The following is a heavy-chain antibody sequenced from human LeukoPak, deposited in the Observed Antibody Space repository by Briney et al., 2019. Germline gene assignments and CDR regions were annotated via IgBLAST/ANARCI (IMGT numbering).Heavy chain of an antibody. CDR2: INWNGKTT. Sequence: GGSLRLPRVASGFNFDDYGVGWVRQAPGRGLEWVSGINWNGKTTGYADSVKGRFTISRDNDKNSLYLQMSGLRADDTALYHCVRVGGYYYYYYMDVWGRGTTVTVSS. V-gene: IGHV3-20*01. D-gene: IGHD3-16*01. CDR3: VRVGGYYYYYYMDV. CDR1: GFNFDDYG. J-gene: IGHJ6*03.